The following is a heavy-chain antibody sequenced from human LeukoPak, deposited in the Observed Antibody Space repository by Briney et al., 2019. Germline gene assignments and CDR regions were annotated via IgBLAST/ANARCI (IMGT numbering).Heavy chain of an antibody. J-gene: IGHJ4*02. D-gene: IGHD2-2*02. CDR1: GFTFSSYS. Sequence: GGSLRLSCAASGFTFSSYSMNWVRQAPGKGLEWVSFISSSSNYRYYADSVKGRFTISRDNAKNPLYLQMASLRAEDTAVYYCARTSVAAAISPYYFDYWGQGTLVTVSS. CDR2: ISSSSNYR. CDR3: ARTSVAAAISPYYFDY. V-gene: IGHV3-21*01.